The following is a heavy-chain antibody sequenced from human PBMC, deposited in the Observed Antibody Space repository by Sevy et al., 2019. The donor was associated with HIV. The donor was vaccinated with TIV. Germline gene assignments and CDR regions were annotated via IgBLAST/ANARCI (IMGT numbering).Heavy chain of an antibody. CDR2: IIPLFGTT. V-gene: IGHV1-69*13. D-gene: IGHD3-22*01. CDR3: ARYYDTSGYPWFDP. Sequence: ASVKVSCRASGETYSSYAISWVRQAPGQGLEWMGGIIPLFGTTNYAQNFQGRVTITADESTSTAHMELSSLSSEDTAVYYCARYYDTSGYPWFDPWGQGTLVTVSS. J-gene: IGHJ5*02. CDR1: GETYSSYA.